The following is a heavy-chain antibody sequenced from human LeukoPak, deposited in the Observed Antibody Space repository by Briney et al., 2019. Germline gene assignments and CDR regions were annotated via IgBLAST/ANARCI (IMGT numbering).Heavy chain of an antibody. Sequence: GGSLRLSCAASGFTFSSYWMHWVRHAPGKGLVWVSRIKSDGSSTSYADSVKGRFTISRDNAKNTLYLQMNSLRAEDTAVYYCVRVGTPVTLFDYWGQGTLVTVSS. J-gene: IGHJ4*02. D-gene: IGHD4-17*01. CDR3: VRVGTPVTLFDY. CDR1: GFTFSSYW. CDR2: IKSDGSST. V-gene: IGHV3-74*01.